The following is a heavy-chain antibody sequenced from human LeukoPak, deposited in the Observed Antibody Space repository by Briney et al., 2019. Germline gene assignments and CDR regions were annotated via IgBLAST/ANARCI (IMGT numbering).Heavy chain of an antibody. V-gene: IGHV3-74*01. Sequence: GGSLRLSCAASGLTFSSHWMHWVRQAPGKGLVWVSRITNDGSSTTYADSVKGRFTISRDNSKNTLYLQMNSLRAEDTAVYYCAKDQQPGYYGSGSSPGIFDYWGQGTLVTVSS. CDR1: GLTFSSHW. J-gene: IGHJ4*02. CDR3: AKDQQPGYYGSGSSPGIFDY. CDR2: ITNDGSST. D-gene: IGHD3-10*01.